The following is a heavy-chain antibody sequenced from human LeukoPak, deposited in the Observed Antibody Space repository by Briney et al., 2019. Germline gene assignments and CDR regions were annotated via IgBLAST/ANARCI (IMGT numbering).Heavy chain of an antibody. CDR3: ARQGYISGQGFRNNWFDP. CDR2: IFYSGST. V-gene: IGHV4-39*01. Sequence: SETLSLTCTVSGGSISSSSFYWGWLRQPPGKGLEWIGTIFYSGSTYYNPSLRSRVTMSVDTSKNQFSLRLSSVTAADTAVYYCARQGYISGQGFRNNWFDPWGQGCLVTVSS. D-gene: IGHD6-19*01. CDR1: GGSISSSSFY. J-gene: IGHJ5*02.